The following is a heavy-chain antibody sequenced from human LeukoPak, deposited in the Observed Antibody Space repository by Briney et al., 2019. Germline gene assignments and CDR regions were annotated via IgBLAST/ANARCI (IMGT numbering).Heavy chain of an antibody. V-gene: IGHV3-13*01. CDR1: GFTLNTYD. D-gene: IGHD3-10*01. Sequence: GGSLRLSCAASGFTLNTYDMHWVRQVTGEALEWVSMIYEAGNTYYTGSVKGRFTISRENAKNSLYLQMHGLTAGDTAVYYCAREMSGSNDAFDIWGPGTMVTVSS. CDR2: IYEAGNT. CDR3: AREMSGSNDAFDI. J-gene: IGHJ3*02.